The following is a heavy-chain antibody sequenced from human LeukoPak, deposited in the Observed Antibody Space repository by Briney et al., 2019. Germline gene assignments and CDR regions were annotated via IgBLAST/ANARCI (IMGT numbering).Heavy chain of an antibody. D-gene: IGHD3-22*01. V-gene: IGHV1-3*01. CDR2: VNAGNGNT. CDR1: GCTFSSYA. CDR3: ARSSRPITMIVVAPGA. J-gene: IGHJ4*02. Sequence: ASVKVSCDASGCTFSSYARHCWLRAPGRKGEGRRWVNAGNGNTKYSQQFQGRVTITRDTSASTAYMELSSLRSEDTAVYYCARSSRPITMIVVAPGAWGQGTLVTVSS.